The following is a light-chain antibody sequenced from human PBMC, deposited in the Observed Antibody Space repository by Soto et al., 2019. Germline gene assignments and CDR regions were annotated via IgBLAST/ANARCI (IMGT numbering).Light chain of an antibody. J-gene: IGLJ1*01. CDR2: EGS. V-gene: IGLV2-23*01. Sequence: QSVLTQPASLSVSPGQSITISCTGTSSEIGSYTFVSWYQQLPGKAPKLIIYEGSKRPSGVSNRFSASKSGNVASLTISGLQTEDEADYYCCSYALSTTYVFGTGTKVTVL. CDR1: SSEIGSYTF. CDR3: CSYALSTTYV.